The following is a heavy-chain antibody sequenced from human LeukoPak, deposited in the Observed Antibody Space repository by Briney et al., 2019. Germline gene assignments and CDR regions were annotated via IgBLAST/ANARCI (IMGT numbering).Heavy chain of an antibody. D-gene: IGHD2-15*01. Sequence: GASVKVSCKASGYTFTSYYMHWVRQAPGQGLEWMGIINPSGGSTSYAQKFQGRVTMTRDMSTSTVYMELSSLRSEDTAVYYCARDIRVVVAAFGWFDPWGQGTLVTVSS. V-gene: IGHV1-46*01. CDR1: GYTFTSYY. CDR2: INPSGGST. J-gene: IGHJ5*02. CDR3: ARDIRVVVAAFGWFDP.